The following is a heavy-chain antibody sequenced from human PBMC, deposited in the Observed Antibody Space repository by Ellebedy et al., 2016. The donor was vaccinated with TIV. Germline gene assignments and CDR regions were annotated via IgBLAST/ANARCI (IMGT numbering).Heavy chain of an antibody. V-gene: IGHV3-23*01. D-gene: IGHD6-19*01. CDR2: ITESGGNT. J-gene: IGHJ4*02. Sequence: PGGSPRLSCVASGFTFSNYAMSWVRQAPGKGLEWVSSITESGGNTYYADSVKGRFTISRGNSKNTLYLQMNSLRVDDTAIYYCAKEVLAVWGQGTLVTVSS. CDR1: GFTFSNYA. CDR3: AKEVLAV.